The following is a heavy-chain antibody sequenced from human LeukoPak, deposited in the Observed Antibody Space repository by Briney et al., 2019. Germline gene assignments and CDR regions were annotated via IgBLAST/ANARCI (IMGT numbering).Heavy chain of an antibody. CDR2: MYPNSGNT. CDR1: GYTFTSYD. Sequence: ASVKVSCKASGYTFTSYDINWVRQATGQGLEWMGWMYPNSGNTGYAQKFQGRVTITRNTSISTAYMELSSLRSEDTAVYYCARGPRFLGIINWFDPWGQGTLVTVSS. CDR3: ARGPRFLGIINWFDP. J-gene: IGHJ5*02. V-gene: IGHV1-8*03. D-gene: IGHD3-3*01.